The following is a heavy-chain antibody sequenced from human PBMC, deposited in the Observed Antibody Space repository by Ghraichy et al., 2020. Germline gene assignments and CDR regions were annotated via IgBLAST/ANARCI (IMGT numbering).Heavy chain of an antibody. D-gene: IGHD3-3*01. CDR1: GFTFSSYS. Sequence: GGSLRLSCAASGFTFSSYSMNWVRQAPGKGLEWVSSISSNSSYIYYADSVKGRFTISRDNAKNSLYLQMNSLRAEDTAVYYCARDCDFWSGYLYWFDPWGQGTLVTGSS. V-gene: IGHV3-21*01. CDR2: ISSNSSYI. CDR3: ARDCDFWSGYLYWFDP. J-gene: IGHJ5*02.